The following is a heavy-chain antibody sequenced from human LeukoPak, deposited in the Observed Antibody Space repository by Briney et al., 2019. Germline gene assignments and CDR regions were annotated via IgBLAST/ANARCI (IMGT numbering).Heavy chain of an antibody. J-gene: IGHJ3*02. Sequence: PGGSLRPSCAASGFTFSSYGMHWVRQAPGKGLEWVAVIWYDGSNKYYADSAKGRFTISRDNSKNTLYLQMNSLRAEDTAVYHCARDTLDAFDIWGQGTMVTVSS. CDR2: IWYDGSNK. CDR1: GFTFSSYG. CDR3: ARDTLDAFDI. V-gene: IGHV3-33*01.